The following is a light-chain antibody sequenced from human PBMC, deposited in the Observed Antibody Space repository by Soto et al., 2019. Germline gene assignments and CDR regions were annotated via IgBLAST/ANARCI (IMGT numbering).Light chain of an antibody. CDR2: AVS. J-gene: IGLJ3*02. V-gene: IGLV2-14*01. Sequence: QSALTQPASVSGSPGQSITISCTGTRSDIGAYNFVSWYQQHSGKAPKLVIYAVSNRPSGVSNRFSGSKSGNTASLTISGLQLEDEADYYCSSYTGSTTWVFGGGTKLTVL. CDR3: SSYTGSTTWV. CDR1: RSDIGAYNF.